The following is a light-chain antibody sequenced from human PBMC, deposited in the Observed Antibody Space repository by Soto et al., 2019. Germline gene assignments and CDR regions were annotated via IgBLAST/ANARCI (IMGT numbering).Light chain of an antibody. CDR3: QQYHTWWT. J-gene: IGKJ1*01. Sequence: DIPMTQSPSTLSASVGDRVTITCRASQSISSWLAWYQQKPGKAPKLLIYKASSLESGVPSRFSGSGSGTELTLTISSLQPDDFATYYCQQYHTWWTFGQGTKVEI. CDR2: KAS. CDR1: QSISSW. V-gene: IGKV1-5*03.